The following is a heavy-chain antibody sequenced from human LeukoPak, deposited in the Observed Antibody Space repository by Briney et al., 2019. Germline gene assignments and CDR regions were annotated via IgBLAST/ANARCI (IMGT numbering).Heavy chain of an antibody. D-gene: IGHD3-22*01. Sequence: GGSLRLSCAASGFTFSSYAMGWVRQAPGKGLERVSGISGSGGSTYYADSVKGRFTISRDNSKNTLYLQMTSLRAEDTAVYYCAKDQVWIVVGSFDYWGQGTLVTVSS. V-gene: IGHV3-23*01. J-gene: IGHJ4*02. CDR3: AKDQVWIVVGSFDY. CDR2: ISGSGGST. CDR1: GFTFSSYA.